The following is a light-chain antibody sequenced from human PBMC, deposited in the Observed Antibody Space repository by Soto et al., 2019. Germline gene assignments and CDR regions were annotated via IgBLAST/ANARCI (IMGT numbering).Light chain of an antibody. Sequence: QSALTQPASVSGSPGPSITISCTGASSDVAAYKYVSWYQQHPGKAPKLIIYDVSKWPQGVSNRFFGSKSGYTASLTISGLQAEDAADYYCSLYTARGVFGTGPSSPS. CDR2: DVS. V-gene: IGLV2-14*03. J-gene: IGLJ1*01. CDR1: SSDVAAYKY. CDR3: SLYTARGV.